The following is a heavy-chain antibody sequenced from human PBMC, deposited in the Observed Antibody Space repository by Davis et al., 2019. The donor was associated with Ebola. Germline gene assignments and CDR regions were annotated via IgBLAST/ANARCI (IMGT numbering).Heavy chain of an antibody. CDR1: GGTFSSYA. V-gene: IGHV1-69*04. Sequence: AASVKVSCKASGGTFSSYAISWVRQAPGQGLEWMGRIIPTLGIANYAQKFQGRVTITADKSTSTAYMELSSLRSEDTAVYYCARGWSGSYYYYGMDVWGQGTTVTVSS. CDR3: ARGWSGSYYYYGMDV. CDR2: IIPTLGIA. D-gene: IGHD1-26*01. J-gene: IGHJ6*02.